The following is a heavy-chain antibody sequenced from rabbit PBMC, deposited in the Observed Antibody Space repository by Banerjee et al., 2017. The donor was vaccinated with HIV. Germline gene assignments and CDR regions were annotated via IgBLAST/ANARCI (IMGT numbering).Heavy chain of an antibody. CDR2: ITTGSGST. CDR3: ARDLAGVIGWNFNL. J-gene: IGHJ4*01. D-gene: IGHD4-1*01. V-gene: IGHV1S45*01. CDR1: GFSFSWYH. Sequence: QEQLEESGGDLVKPEGSLTLTCTASGFSFSWYHTCWVRQAPGKGLEWIGCITTGSGSTYYANWAKGRFTISKTSSTTVTLQMTSLTAADTATYFCARDLAGVIGWNFNLWGPGTLVTVS.